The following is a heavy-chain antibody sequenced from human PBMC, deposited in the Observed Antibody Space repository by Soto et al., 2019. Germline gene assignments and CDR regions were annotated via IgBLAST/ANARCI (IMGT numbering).Heavy chain of an antibody. V-gene: IGHV5-10-1*01. CDR3: ARIVPTHYYYYGMDV. CDR1: GYNFTSYC. D-gene: IGHD1-26*01. Sequence: GESQNISCKGSGYNFTSYCMSWVHQKTGKGLEWMGRIDPSDSYTNYSPSFQGHVTISADKSISTAYLQWSSLKASDTAMYYCARIVPTHYYYYGMDVWGQGTTVTVSS. CDR2: IDPSDSYT. J-gene: IGHJ6*02.